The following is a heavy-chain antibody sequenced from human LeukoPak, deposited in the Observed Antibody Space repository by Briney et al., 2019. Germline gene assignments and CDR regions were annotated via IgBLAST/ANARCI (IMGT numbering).Heavy chain of an antibody. CDR2: IYPGDSDT. CDR1: GYSFTSYW. Sequence: GESLKISCQGSGYSFTSYWIGWVRQMPGKGLEWMGIIYPGDSDTRYSPFFQGQVTISADKSINTAYLHWSSLKASDTAMYYCATRSGPRYFDYWGQGTLVTVSS. V-gene: IGHV5-51*01. J-gene: IGHJ4*02. D-gene: IGHD1-26*01. CDR3: ATRSGPRYFDY.